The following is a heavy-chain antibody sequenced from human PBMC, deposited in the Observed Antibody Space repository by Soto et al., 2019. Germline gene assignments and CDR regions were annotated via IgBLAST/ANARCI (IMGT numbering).Heavy chain of an antibody. V-gene: IGHV3-23*01. Sequence: PGGSLRLSCAASGFTFNNYAMAWVRQAPGKGLEWVSSIGHSGYSINYGDSVKGRFTISRDNSKNMLFLEMRGLRAEDTATYYCARSDDKDILTRCYNWGQGGLVTVAS. J-gene: IGHJ4*02. CDR3: ARSDDKDILTRCYN. CDR2: IGHSGYSI. CDR1: GFTFNNYA. D-gene: IGHD3-9*01.